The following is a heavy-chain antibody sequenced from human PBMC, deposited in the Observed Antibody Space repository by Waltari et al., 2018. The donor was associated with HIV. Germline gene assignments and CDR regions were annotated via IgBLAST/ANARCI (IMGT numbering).Heavy chain of an antibody. Sequence: QVHLEQWGTGLLRPSETLSLTCAVYGGSLSGYYLRWVRQSPGRGLEWIGEVNHVGRTNYSPSLKGRVTVSVDTSKNQFSLTMRSVTAADTAVYYCARDSAPGLAVDDDDGEFFYYGLDVWGQGTTVTVSS. CDR3: ARDSAPGLAVDDDDGEFFYYGLDV. CDR2: VNHVGRT. J-gene: IGHJ6*01. D-gene: IGHD6-19*01. CDR1: GGSLSGYY. V-gene: IGHV4-34*01.